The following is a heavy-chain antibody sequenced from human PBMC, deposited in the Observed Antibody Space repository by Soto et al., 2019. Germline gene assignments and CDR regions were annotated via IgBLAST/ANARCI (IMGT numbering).Heavy chain of an antibody. D-gene: IGHD6-6*01. Sequence: GGSLRLSCAASGFTFSGSAMHWVRQASGKGLEWVGRIRSKANSYATAYAASVKGRFTISRDDSKNTAYLQMNSLKTEDTAVYYCTRNVEYSSSSRYYYYYMDVWGKGTTVTVSS. V-gene: IGHV3-73*01. J-gene: IGHJ6*03. CDR3: TRNVEYSSSSRYYYYYMDV. CDR2: IRSKANSYAT. CDR1: GFTFSGSA.